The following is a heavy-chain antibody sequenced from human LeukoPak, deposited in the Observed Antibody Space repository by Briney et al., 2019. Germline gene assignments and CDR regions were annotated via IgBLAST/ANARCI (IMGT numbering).Heavy chain of an antibody. CDR2: ISSSGSTI. D-gene: IGHD2-21*02. CDR3: ARAGYCGGDCYSAPYYYYYYYMGV. V-gene: IGHV3-11*01. CDR1: GFTFSDYY. J-gene: IGHJ6*03. Sequence: GGSLRLSCAASGFTFSDYYMSWIRQAPGKGLEWVSYISSSGSTIYYADSVKGGFTISRDNAKNSLYLQMNSLRAEDTAVYYCARAGYCGGDCYSAPYYYYYYYMGVWGKGTTVTVSS.